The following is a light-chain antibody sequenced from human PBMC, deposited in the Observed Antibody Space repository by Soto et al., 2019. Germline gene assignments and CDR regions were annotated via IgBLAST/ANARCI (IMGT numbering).Light chain of an antibody. V-gene: IGKV1-17*01. CDR1: QGIRDA. Sequence: DIQMTQSPSSLSASVGDRVTITCRASQGIRDALGWYQQKPGKAPKRLIYAASSLQSGVPSRFSGSGSGTEFTLTISSLQPEDFATYYCLQHNSYAQTFGQGTKVVIK. CDR2: AAS. J-gene: IGKJ1*01. CDR3: LQHNSYAQT.